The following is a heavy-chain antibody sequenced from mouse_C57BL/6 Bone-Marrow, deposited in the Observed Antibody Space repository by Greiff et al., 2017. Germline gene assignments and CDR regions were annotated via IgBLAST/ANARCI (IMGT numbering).Heavy chain of an antibody. D-gene: IGHD2-10*01. Sequence: QVQLQQPGAELVKPGASVKLSCKASGYTFTSYWMQWVKQRPGQGLEWIGEIDPSDSYTNYNQKFKGKATLTVDTSSSTAYMQLSSLTSEDSAVYYCASPYYGNPYYFDYWGQGTTLTVSS. J-gene: IGHJ2*01. CDR3: ASPYYGNPYYFDY. CDR1: GYTFTSYW. V-gene: IGHV1-50*01. CDR2: IDPSDSYT.